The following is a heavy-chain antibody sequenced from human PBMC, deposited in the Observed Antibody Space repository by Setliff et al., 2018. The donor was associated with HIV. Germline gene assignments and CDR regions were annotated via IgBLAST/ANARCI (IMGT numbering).Heavy chain of an antibody. CDR2: FDPEDGET. J-gene: IGHJ6*03. V-gene: IGHV1-24*01. Sequence: GASVKVSCKISGYTLTELSIHWVRQAPGKGLEWMANFDPEDGETFYAQKFQGRLTMTEDTSTDTAYMELSSLRSDDTAVYYCARRGDSYGLDPIYYYYYYMDVWGKGTTVTVSS. CDR1: GYTLTELS. CDR3: ARRGDSYGLDPIYYYYYYMDV. D-gene: IGHD5-18*01.